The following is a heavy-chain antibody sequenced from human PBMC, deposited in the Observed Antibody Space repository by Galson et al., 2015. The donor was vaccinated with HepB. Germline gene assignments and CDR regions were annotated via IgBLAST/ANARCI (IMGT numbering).Heavy chain of an antibody. CDR3: ASGSDPKYFQH. J-gene: IGHJ1*01. CDR1: GFTFSDYH. CDR2: ISSSSSYT. V-gene: IGHV3-11*03. D-gene: IGHD1-26*01. Sequence: SLRLSCAASGFTFSDYHMSWIRQAPGKGPEWVSYISSSSSYTNYADSVKGRFTISRDNAKNTLYLQMNSLRAEDTAVYYCASGSDPKYFQHWGQGTLVTVSS.